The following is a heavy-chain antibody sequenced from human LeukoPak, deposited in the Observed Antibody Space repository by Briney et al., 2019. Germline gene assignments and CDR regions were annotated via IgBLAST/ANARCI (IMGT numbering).Heavy chain of an antibody. CDR2: ITGSAVST. D-gene: IGHD4-23*01. Sequence: GGSLRLSCAASGFTFSSYAMSWVRQAPGKGLEWVSTITGSAVSTYYADSVKGRFTISRDNSKNTLYLQMNSLRAEDTAVYYCAKRYGGNSDAFDIWGQGTMVTVSS. CDR1: GFTFSSYA. J-gene: IGHJ3*02. V-gene: IGHV3-23*01. CDR3: AKRYGGNSDAFDI.